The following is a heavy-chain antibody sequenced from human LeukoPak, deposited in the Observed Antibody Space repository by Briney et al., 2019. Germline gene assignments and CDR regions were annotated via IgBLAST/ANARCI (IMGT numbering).Heavy chain of an antibody. CDR2: INHSGST. Sequence: SETLSLTCAVYGGSFSGYYWSWIRQPPGKGLEWIGEINHSGSTNYNPSLKSRVTISVDTSKNQFSLKLSSVTAADTAVYYCAREGRSSRNCSSTSCFDSPSLDYWGQGTLVTVSS. D-gene: IGHD2-2*01. J-gene: IGHJ4*02. V-gene: IGHV4-34*01. CDR1: GGSFSGYY. CDR3: AREGRSSRNCSSTSCFDSPSLDY.